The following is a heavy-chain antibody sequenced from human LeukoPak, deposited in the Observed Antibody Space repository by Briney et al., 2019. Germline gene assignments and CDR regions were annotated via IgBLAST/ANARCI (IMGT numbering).Heavy chain of an antibody. D-gene: IGHD3-10*01. CDR3: ASLIGSGSYYNSARDLRSAPYRPIYYYYYMDV. CDR2: INHSGST. Sequence: SETLSLTCAVYGGSFSGYYWRWLRQPPGEGLEWIGEINHSGSTNYNPSLTSRVTISVDTSKNQFSLKLSSVTAADTAVYYCASLIGSGSYYNSARDLRSAPYRPIYYYYYMDVWGKGTTVTISS. CDR1: GGSFSGYY. V-gene: IGHV4-34*01. J-gene: IGHJ6*03.